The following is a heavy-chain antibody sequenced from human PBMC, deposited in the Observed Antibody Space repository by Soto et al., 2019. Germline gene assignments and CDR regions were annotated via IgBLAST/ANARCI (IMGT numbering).Heavy chain of an antibody. J-gene: IGHJ4*02. V-gene: IGHV1-18*01. Sequence: QVQLVKSGAEVKKPGASVKVSCKASGYTFTSYGISWVRQAPGQGLEWMGWITYNGDTNYPQKLQGRVTMTTDTSTSTAYMELRSLRSDDTAVYYCARVVITNYGVLDYWGQGTLVTVSS. CDR1: GYTFTSYG. D-gene: IGHD2-21*01. CDR3: ARVVITNYGVLDY. CDR2: ITYNGDT.